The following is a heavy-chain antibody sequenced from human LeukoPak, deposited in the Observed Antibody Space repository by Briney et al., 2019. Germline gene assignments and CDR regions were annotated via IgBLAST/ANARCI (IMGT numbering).Heavy chain of an antibody. Sequence: PGGSLRLSCVASGFTFSDYWMAWVRQAPGKGLEWMASTHQDGGEKHSVDSGRFSVSRDNANNSLYLQMNSLRDEDTAVYYCANNVGHYSHNWGQGTLVTVSS. J-gene: IGHJ4*02. V-gene: IGHV3-7*05. CDR2: THQDGGEK. D-gene: IGHD2-15*01. CDR3: ANNVGHYSHN. CDR1: GFTFSDYW.